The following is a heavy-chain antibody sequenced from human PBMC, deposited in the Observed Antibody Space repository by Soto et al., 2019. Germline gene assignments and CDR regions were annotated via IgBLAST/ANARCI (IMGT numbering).Heavy chain of an antibody. CDR1: GYTFSNYG. Sequence: ASVKVSCKASGYTFSNYGINWVRQAPGRGLEWMGWISAYNGNTNYLEKLQGRVTVTTDTSTSTAYLELRSLRFDDTAVYYCARESDDSSWSSVEYLQYWGQGTLVTVSS. CDR3: ARESDDSSWSSVEYLQY. V-gene: IGHV1-18*01. D-gene: IGHD6-13*01. CDR2: ISAYNGNT. J-gene: IGHJ1*01.